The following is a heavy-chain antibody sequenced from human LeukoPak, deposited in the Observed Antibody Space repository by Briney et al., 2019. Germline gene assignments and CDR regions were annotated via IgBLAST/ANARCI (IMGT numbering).Heavy chain of an antibody. V-gene: IGHV4-59*01. J-gene: IGHJ6*02. CDR2: YSGST. CDR1: GGSISTFY. CDR3: AREDPQTTVPEGLDV. Sequence: PSETLSLTRTVSGGSISTFYWSWLRQPPGKGLEWIGYYSGSTNYNPSLKSRVTISVDTSKNQFSLRLSSVTAADTAVYYCAREDPQTTVPEGLDVWGQGTTVTVSS. D-gene: IGHD4-17*01.